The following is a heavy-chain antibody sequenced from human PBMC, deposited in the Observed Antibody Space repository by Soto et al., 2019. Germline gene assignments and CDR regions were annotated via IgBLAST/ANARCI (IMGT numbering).Heavy chain of an antibody. J-gene: IGHJ4*02. D-gene: IGHD2-15*01. CDR1: GVSISSSNW. CDR3: ARRDSGGFFRFFDS. CDR2: IYHSGST. Sequence: SETLSLTCAVSGVSISSSNWWSWVRQPPGKGVEWIGEIYHSGSTNYNPSLKSRVTISVDKSKNQFSLELTNLSSEDTAVYYCARRDSGGFFRFFDSWGQGTLVTLSS. V-gene: IGHV4-4*02.